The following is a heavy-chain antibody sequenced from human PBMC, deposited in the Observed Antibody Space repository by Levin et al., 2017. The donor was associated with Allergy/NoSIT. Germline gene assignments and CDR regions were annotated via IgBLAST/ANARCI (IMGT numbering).Heavy chain of an antibody. D-gene: IGHD3-10*01. V-gene: IGHV3-23*05. CDR3: AKDVVLSSTDPVDV. CDR1: GFNFRVYA. CDR2: IDNRGTTR. Sequence: GESLKISCAATGFNFRVYAMTWVREVPGGGLEWVSAIDNRGTTRYYSDSVRGRFSISRDNSKNTLYLEMNSLTVEDTAIYYCAKDVVLSSTDPVDVWGQGTMVTVSS. J-gene: IGHJ3*01.